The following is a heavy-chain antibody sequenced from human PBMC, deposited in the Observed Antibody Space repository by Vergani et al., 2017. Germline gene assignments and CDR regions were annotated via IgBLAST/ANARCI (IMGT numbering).Heavy chain of an antibody. D-gene: IGHD3-3*02. CDR2: IDPSDSYT. CDR1: GYSFTTYW. CDR3: ARHFTSAAHFDY. Sequence: EVQLVQSGAEVKKPGESLRISCQGSGYSFTTYWITWVRQMPGKGLEWMGRIDPSDSYTNYSPSFQGHVTISADKSIRTAYLQWSSLKASDTAMYYCARHFTSAAHFDYWGQGTLVTVSS. J-gene: IGHJ4*02. V-gene: IGHV5-10-1*03.